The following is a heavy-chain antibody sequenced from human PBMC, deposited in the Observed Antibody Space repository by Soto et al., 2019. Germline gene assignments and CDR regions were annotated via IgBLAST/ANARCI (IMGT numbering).Heavy chain of an antibody. CDR2: IYYSGST. J-gene: IGHJ5*02. CDR3: ARLRFLEWLFQTENWFDP. CDR1: GGSISSYY. Sequence: SETLSLTCTVSGGSISSYYWSWIRQPPGKGLEWIGYIYYSGSTNYTPSLKSRVTISVGTSKNQFSLKLSSVTAADTAVYYCARLRFLEWLFQTENWFDPWGQGTLVTVSS. D-gene: IGHD3-3*01. V-gene: IGHV4-59*01.